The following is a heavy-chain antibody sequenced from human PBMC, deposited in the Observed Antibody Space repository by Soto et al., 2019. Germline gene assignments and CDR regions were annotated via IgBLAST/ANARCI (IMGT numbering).Heavy chain of an antibody. CDR2: IYYSGST. J-gene: IGHJ4*02. CDR1: GGSISNYY. CDR3: ARLTYYDFWSGSAFDY. D-gene: IGHD3-3*01. Sequence: QVQLQESGPGLVKPSETLSLTCTVSGGSISNYYWSWIRQPPGKGLEWIGYIYYSGSTNYNPSLKSRVAISVDPSKNQVPLKLSSVTAADTAVYYCARLTYYDFWSGSAFDYWGQGTLVTVSS. V-gene: IGHV4-59*01.